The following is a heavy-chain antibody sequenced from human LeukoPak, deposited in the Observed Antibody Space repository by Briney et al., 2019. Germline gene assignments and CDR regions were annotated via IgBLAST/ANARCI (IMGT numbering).Heavy chain of an antibody. J-gene: IGHJ4*02. Sequence: AGGSLRLSCAASGFTFDDYGISWVRQAPGKGLEWVSGINWNGGSTVYTDYVKGRFTICRDNSKNALFLQMDSLRADDTAVYYCARHIDPAVVRLSWGLPPTGSTSGLDYWGQGTLVTVSS. CDR2: INWNGGST. D-gene: IGHD1-1*01. CDR1: GFTFDDYG. V-gene: IGHV3-20*04. CDR3: ARHIDPAVVRLSWGLPPTGSTSGLDY.